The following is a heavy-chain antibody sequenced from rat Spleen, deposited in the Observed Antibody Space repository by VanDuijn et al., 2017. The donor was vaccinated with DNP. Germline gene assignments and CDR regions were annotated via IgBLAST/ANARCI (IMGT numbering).Heavy chain of an antibody. CDR2: IVYDGSGS. J-gene: IGHJ4*01. Sequence: EEQLMESGGRLVQPGRSLKLSCEASGITFSDYSMAWVRQAPKKGLEWVATIVYDGSGSYYGDSVMGRFIISRDNAKNTLYLQMDSLRSEDTATYFCTTHGSIASVSTGAMNVWGQGTSVTVSS. CDR1: GITFSDYS. V-gene: IGHV5S10*01. CDR3: TTHGSIASVSTGAMNV. D-gene: IGHD1-2*01.